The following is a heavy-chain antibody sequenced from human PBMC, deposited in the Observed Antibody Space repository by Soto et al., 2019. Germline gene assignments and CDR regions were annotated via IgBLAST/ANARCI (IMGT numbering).Heavy chain of an antibody. Sequence: SETLSLTCAVSGGSISSSNWWSWVRQPPGKGVEWIGEIYHSGSTNYNPSLKSRVTISVDKSKNQFSLKLSSVTAADTAVYYCAKEAGELLWFGELSFYYYGMDVWGQGTTVTVSS. D-gene: IGHD3-10*01. CDR3: AKEAGELLWFGELSFYYYGMDV. J-gene: IGHJ6*02. V-gene: IGHV4-4*02. CDR1: GGSISSSNW. CDR2: IYHSGST.